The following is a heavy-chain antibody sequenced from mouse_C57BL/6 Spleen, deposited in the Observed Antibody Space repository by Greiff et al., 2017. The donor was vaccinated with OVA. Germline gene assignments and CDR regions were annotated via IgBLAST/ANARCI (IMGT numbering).Heavy chain of an antibody. CDR3: ARELAY. Sequence: QVQLQQPGAELVKPGASVKMSCKASGYTFTSYWITWVKQRPGQGLEWIGDIYPGSGSTNYNEKFKSKATLTVATSSSTAYMQLSSLTSEDSAVYYCARELAYWGQGTLVTVSA. V-gene: IGHV1-55*01. CDR1: GYTFTSYW. CDR2: IYPGSGST. J-gene: IGHJ3*01.